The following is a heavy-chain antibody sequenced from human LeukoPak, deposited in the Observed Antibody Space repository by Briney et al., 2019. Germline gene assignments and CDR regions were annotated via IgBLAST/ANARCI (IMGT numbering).Heavy chain of an antibody. V-gene: IGHV3-7*01. CDR2: IKQDESEK. D-gene: IGHD3-16*01. CDR3: ARGSQSSSYGFDY. CDR1: GLTFSSYS. Sequence: PGGSLRLSCAASGLTFSSYSMNWVRQAPGKGLEWVANIKQDESEKYYVDSVRGRFTISRDNAKTSLYLQMNSLRVEDTAVYYCARGSQSSSYGFDYWGQGALVTVSS. J-gene: IGHJ4*02.